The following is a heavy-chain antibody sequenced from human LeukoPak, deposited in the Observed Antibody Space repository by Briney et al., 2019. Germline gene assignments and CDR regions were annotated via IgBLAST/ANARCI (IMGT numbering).Heavy chain of an antibody. CDR3: ASPGDFWSGYYTG. J-gene: IGHJ4*02. CDR2: INPNSGGT. CDR1: GYTFTGYY. Sequence: SVKVSCKASGYTFTGYYMHWVRQAPGQGLEWMGWINPNSGGTDYAQKFQGRVTMTRDTSISTAYMELSRLRSDDTAVYYCASPGDFWSGYYTGWGQGTLVTVSS. V-gene: IGHV1-2*02. D-gene: IGHD3-3*01.